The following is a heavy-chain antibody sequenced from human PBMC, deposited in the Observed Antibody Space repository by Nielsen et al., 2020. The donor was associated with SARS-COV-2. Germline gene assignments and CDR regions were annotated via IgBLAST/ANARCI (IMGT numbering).Heavy chain of an antibody. D-gene: IGHD3-3*01. V-gene: IGHV4-34*01. CDR2: INHSGST. CDR3: ARGRGDFWSGYYRYMDV. Sequence: GSLRLSCAVYGGSFSGYYWSWIRQPPGKGLEWIGEINHSGSTNYNPSLKSRVTISVDTSKNQFSLKLSSVTAADTAVYYCARGRGDFWSGYYRYMDVWGKGTTVTVSS. J-gene: IGHJ6*03. CDR1: GGSFSGYY.